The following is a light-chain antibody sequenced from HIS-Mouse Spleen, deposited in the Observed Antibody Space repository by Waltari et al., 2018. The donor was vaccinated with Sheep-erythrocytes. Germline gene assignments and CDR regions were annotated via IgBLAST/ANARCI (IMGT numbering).Light chain of an antibody. J-gene: IGLJ3*02. CDR2: SKN. Sequence: QSVLTQPPSASGTPGQRVTISCSGSSSNIGSNTVNWYQQLPGTAPKLLISSKNTRPTGVPDRFSGSKSGTSASLAISGLQSEDEADYYCAAWDDSLNGPVFGGGTKLTVL. CDR1: SSNIGSNT. CDR3: AAWDDSLNGPV. V-gene: IGLV1-44*01.